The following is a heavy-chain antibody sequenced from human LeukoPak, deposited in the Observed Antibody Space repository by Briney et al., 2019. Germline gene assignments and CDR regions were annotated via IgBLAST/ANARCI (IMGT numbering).Heavy chain of an antibody. J-gene: IGHJ3*02. CDR3: ATAVIVAVFGDAFDI. CDR1: GYIFTGYF. CDR2: INPNSGGT. Sequence: ASVKVSCKASGYIFTGYFMHWVRQAPGQGLEWMGWINPNSGGTNYAQKFQGRVTMTRDTSISTAYMELRRLRYDYTAVYYCATAVIVAVFGDAFDIWGQGTLVTVSS. D-gene: IGHD6-13*01. V-gene: IGHV1-2*02.